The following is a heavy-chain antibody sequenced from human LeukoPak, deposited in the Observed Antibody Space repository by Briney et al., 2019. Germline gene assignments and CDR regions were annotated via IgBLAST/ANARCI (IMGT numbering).Heavy chain of an antibody. CDR3: ARTYYDILTGYSPYYYYGMDV. Sequence: ASVKVSCMASGYTFTSYDINWVRQATGQGLEWMGWMNPNSGNTGYAQKFQGRVTMTRNTSISTAYMELSSLRSEDTAVYYCARTYYDILTGYSPYYYYGMDVWGQGTTVTVSS. D-gene: IGHD3-9*01. CDR1: GYTFTSYD. CDR2: MNPNSGNT. J-gene: IGHJ6*02. V-gene: IGHV1-8*01.